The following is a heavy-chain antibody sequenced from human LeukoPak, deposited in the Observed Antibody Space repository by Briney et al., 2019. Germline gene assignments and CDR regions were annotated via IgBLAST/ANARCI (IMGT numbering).Heavy chain of an antibody. V-gene: IGHV6-1*01. J-gene: IGHJ4*02. CDR1: GDSVSSNSAV. CDR2: TYYRSKWHN. Sequence: SQTLSLTCAISGDSVSSNSAVRNWIRQSPSRGLEWLGRTYYRSKWHNEYAESVKSRISINSDTSKNQFSLQLNSVTPEDTAVYYCARFNGQWPDDYWGQGTLVTVSS. CDR3: ARFNGQWPDDY. D-gene: IGHD6-19*01.